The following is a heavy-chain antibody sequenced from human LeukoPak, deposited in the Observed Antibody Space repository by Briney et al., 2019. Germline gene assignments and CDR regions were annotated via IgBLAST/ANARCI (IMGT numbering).Heavy chain of an antibody. D-gene: IGHD6-19*01. CDR1: GYTFTSYY. J-gene: IGHJ4*02. V-gene: IGHV1-46*01. Sequence: ASVKVSCKASGYTFTSYYMHWVRQAPGPGLEWMGIINPSGGSTSYAQKFQGRVTMTRDTSTSTVYMELSSLRSEAPAVYYCARPLRIAVAGILAYWGQGTLVTVSS. CDR3: ARPLRIAVAGILAY. CDR2: INPSGGST.